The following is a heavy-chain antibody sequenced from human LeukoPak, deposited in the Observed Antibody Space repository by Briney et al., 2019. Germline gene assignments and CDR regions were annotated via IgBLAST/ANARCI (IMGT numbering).Heavy chain of an antibody. CDR1: GGSISSSNW. J-gene: IGHJ4*02. CDR3: ARSYSGYDYYFDY. V-gene: IGHV4-4*02. CDR2: IYHSGST. Sequence: KASGTLSLTCAVSGGSISSSNWWSWVRQPPGKGLEWIGEIYHSGSTNYNPSLKSRVTISVDTSKNQFSLKLSSVTAADTAVYYCARSYSGYDYYFDYWGQGTLVTVSS. D-gene: IGHD5-12*01.